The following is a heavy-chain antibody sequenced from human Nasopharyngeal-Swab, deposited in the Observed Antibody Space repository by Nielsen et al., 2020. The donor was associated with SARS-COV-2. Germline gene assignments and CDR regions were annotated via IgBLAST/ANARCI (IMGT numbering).Heavy chain of an antibody. V-gene: IGHV1-8*01. CDR3: ARGLYLKQLVIQYYMDV. Sequence: ASVKVSCKASGYTFTSYDINWVRQATGQGLEWMGWMNPNSGNTGYAQKFQGRVTMTRNNSISTAYMELSSLRSEDTAVYYCARGLYLKQLVIQYYMDVWGKGTTVTVSS. CDR1: GYTFTSYD. CDR2: MNPNSGNT. J-gene: IGHJ6*03. D-gene: IGHD6-13*01.